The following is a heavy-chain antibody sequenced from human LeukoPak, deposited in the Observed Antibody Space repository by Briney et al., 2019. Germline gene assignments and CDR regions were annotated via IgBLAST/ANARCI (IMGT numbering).Heavy chain of an antibody. V-gene: IGHV4-34*01. CDR2: INHSGST. CDR1: GGSFGGYY. D-gene: IGHD6-19*01. J-gene: IGHJ4*02. CDR3: ARAYSSGWYYQD. Sequence: SETLSLTCAVYGGSFGGYYWSWIRQPPGKGLEWIGEINHSGSTNYNPSLKSRVTISVDTSKNQFSLKLSSVTAADTAVYYCARAYSSGWYYQDWGQGTLVTVSS.